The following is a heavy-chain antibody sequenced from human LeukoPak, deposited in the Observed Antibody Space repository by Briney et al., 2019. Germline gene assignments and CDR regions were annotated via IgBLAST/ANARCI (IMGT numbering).Heavy chain of an antibody. CDR1: GFTFSSYG. D-gene: IGHD6-19*01. CDR3: AKDIAVSGIYYYYYMDV. J-gene: IGHJ6*03. V-gene: IGHV3-30*02. CDR2: IRYDGSNK. Sequence: PGGSLRLSCAASGFTFSSYGMHWVRQAPGTGLEWVAFIRYDGSNKYYADSVKGRFTIPRDNSKNTLYLQMNSLRAEDTAVYYCAKDIAVSGIYYYYYMDVWGKGTTVTVSS.